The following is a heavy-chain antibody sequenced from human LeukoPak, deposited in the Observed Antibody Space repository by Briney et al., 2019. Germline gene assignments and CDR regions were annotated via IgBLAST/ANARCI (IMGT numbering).Heavy chain of an antibody. D-gene: IGHD2-2*01. CDR3: AKVPRYCSSTSCPDFDY. Sequence: PGGSLRLSCAPSGFTFSSYGMHWVRQAPGKGLEWVAVISYDGSDKNYADSVKGRFTISRDNSNNRVYLQMNSLRAEDTAVYYCAKVPRYCSSTSCPDFDYWGQGTLVTVSS. CDR2: ISYDGSDK. V-gene: IGHV3-30*18. J-gene: IGHJ4*02. CDR1: GFTFSSYG.